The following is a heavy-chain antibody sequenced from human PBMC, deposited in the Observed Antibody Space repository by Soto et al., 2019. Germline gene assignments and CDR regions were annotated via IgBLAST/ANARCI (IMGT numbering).Heavy chain of an antibody. Sequence: GGSLRLSCAASGVTFSSYAMSWVRQAPGKGLEWVSAISGSGGSTYYADSVKGRFTISRDNSKNTLYLQMNSLRAEDTAVYYCANDMTTVTTGFRHFDYWGQGTLVTVSS. CDR3: ANDMTTVTTGFRHFDY. D-gene: IGHD4-4*01. CDR1: GVTFSSYA. CDR2: ISGSGGST. V-gene: IGHV3-23*01. J-gene: IGHJ4*02.